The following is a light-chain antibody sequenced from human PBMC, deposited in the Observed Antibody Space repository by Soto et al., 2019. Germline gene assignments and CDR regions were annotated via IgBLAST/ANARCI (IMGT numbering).Light chain of an antibody. V-gene: IGKV1-39*01. Sequence: DIQMTQSPSSLSASVGARVPITCRASQSISSYLNWYQQKPGKAPKVLIYAASNLQSGVPSRFSGSGSGTDFTLTISSLQPEDFATYYCQQYNSYPTFGQGTKVDIK. CDR2: AAS. J-gene: IGKJ1*01. CDR1: QSISSY. CDR3: QQYNSYPT.